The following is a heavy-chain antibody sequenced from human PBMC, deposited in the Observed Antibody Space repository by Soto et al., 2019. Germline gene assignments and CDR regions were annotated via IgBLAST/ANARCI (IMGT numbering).Heavy chain of an antibody. D-gene: IGHD5-12*01. V-gene: IGHV4-39*01. CDR1: GGSISSSSYY. CDR3: ARLLRHNYYGMDV. J-gene: IGHJ6*02. CDR2: IYYSGST. Sequence: TLSLTCTVSGGSISSSSYYWGWIRQPPGKGLEWIGSIYYSGSTYYNPSLKSRVTISVDTSKNQFSLKLSSVTAADTAVYYCARLLRHNYYGMDVWGQRTTVTGSS.